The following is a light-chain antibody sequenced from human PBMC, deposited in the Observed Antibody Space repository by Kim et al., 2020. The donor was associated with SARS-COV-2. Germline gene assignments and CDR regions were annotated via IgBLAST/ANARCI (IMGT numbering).Light chain of an antibody. CDR3: QQYNDWPPLYT. CDR1: QSVSSS. V-gene: IGKV3-15*01. CDR2: AAS. Sequence: SPGERATLSCRASQSVSSSLAWYQQKPGQAPRLLLYAASTRATGIPARFSGLGSGTEFTLTISSLQSEDFAVYYCQQYNDWPPLYTFGQGTKLEI. J-gene: IGKJ2*01.